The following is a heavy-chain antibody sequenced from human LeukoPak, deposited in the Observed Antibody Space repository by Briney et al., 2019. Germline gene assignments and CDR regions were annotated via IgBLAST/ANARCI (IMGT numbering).Heavy chain of an antibody. CDR3: ARDSSPYYDSSGYYPY. J-gene: IGHJ4*02. D-gene: IGHD3-22*01. CDR1: GFPFSGYA. CDR2: ISYDGSNK. V-gene: IGHV3-30*01. Sequence: GGSLRLSCAAPGFPFSGYAMPWVRQAQGKGLGGVAVISYDGSNKYCADSVKGRFTISRDNSKNTLYLQMNSLRAEDTAVYYCARDSSPYYDSSGYYPYWGQGTLVTVSS.